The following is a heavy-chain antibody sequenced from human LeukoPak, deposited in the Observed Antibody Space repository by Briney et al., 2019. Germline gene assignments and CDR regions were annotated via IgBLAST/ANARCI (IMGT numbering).Heavy chain of an antibody. CDR2: ISSSSSYI. V-gene: IGHV3-21*01. D-gene: IGHD4-23*01. J-gene: IGHJ4*02. Sequence: KPGGSLRLSCAASGFTFSSYSMNWVRQAPGKGLEWVSSISSSSSYIHSADSVRGRFTISRDNAKNSLYLQMNSLRAEDTAVYYCSKEKSTVLTPGVDYWGQGTLVTVSS. CDR1: GFTFSSYS. CDR3: SKEKSTVLTPGVDY.